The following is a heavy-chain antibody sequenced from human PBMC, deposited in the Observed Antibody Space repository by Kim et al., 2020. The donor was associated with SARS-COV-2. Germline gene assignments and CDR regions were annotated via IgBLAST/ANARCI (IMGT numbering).Heavy chain of an antibody. Sequence: GGSLRLSCAASGFTFSSYSMNWVRQAPGKGLEWVSSISSSSSYIYYADSVKGRFTISRDNAKNSLYLQMNSLRAEDTAVYYCARDSVWGGMDVWGQGTTVTVSS. CDR1: GFTFSSYS. J-gene: IGHJ6*02. CDR3: ARDSVWGGMDV. CDR2: ISSSSSYI. D-gene: IGHD7-27*01. V-gene: IGHV3-21*01.